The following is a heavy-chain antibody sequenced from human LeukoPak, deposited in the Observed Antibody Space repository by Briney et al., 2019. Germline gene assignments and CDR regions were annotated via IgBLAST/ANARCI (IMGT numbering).Heavy chain of an antibody. CDR3: ARDAGGYNTRYYYYYYMDV. CDR1: GGSISNYY. CDR2: IYSRVT. V-gene: IGHV4-4*07. D-gene: IGHD5-24*01. J-gene: IGHJ6*03. Sequence: SETLSLTCTVSGGSISNYYLSWIRQPAGKGLEWIGRIYSRVTTYNPSLKSRVTMSADTSRNHVSLTLNSVTAADTAVYYCARDAGGYNTRYYYYYYMDVWGKGTTVTISS.